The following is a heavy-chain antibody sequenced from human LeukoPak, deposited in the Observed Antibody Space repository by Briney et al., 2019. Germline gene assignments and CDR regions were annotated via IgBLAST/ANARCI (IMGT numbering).Heavy chain of an antibody. CDR3: ARARGYSRFDP. D-gene: IGHD6-13*01. V-gene: IGHV4-30-2*01. CDR2: IYHSGST. Sequence: SQTLSLTCAVSGGSISSGGYSWSWIQQPPGKGLEWIGYIYHSGSTYYNPSLKSRVTISVDRSKNQFSLKLSPVTAADTAVYYCARARGYSRFDPWGQGTLVTVSS. CDR1: GGSISSGGYS. J-gene: IGHJ5*02.